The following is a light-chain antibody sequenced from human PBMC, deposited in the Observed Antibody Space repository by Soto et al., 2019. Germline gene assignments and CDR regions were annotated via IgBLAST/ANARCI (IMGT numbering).Light chain of an antibody. CDR1: SSNIGANYD. CDR3: QSYDSSLSIVI. Sequence: QSVLTRPPSVSGAPGQRVTISCTGSSSNIGANYDVRWYQQLPGAAPKLLIYANSNRPSGVPDRFSASKSGTSASLAITGLQAEDEADYYCQSYDSSLSIVIFGGGTKLTVL. J-gene: IGLJ2*01. CDR2: ANS. V-gene: IGLV1-40*01.